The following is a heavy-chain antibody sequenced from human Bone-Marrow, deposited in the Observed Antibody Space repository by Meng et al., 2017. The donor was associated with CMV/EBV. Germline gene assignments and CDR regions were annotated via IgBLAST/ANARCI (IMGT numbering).Heavy chain of an antibody. D-gene: IGHD2-2*01. J-gene: IGHJ6*02. CDR3: ARDYLVVVPAAIHSVYYYYYYGMDV. Sequence: GGSLRLSCAASGFTFSSYAMHWVRQAPGKGLEWVAVISYDGSNKYYADSVKGRFTISRYNSKNTLYLQMNSLRAEDTAVYYCARDYLVVVPAAIHSVYYYYYYGMDVWGQGTTVTVSS. CDR2: ISYDGSNK. V-gene: IGHV3-30-3*01. CDR1: GFTFSSYA.